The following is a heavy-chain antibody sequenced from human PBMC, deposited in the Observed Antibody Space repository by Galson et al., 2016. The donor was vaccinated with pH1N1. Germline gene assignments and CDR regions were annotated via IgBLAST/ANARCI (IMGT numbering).Heavy chain of an antibody. Sequence: SLRLSCAASGFSLSSFWMTWVRQAPAKGLEWVANINEDGSKIYYVDSVKGRFTISRDNAKNSLYLQMNSLRAEDTAVYSCAGSIGHIGAHWGQRTLVTVSS. V-gene: IGHV3-7*01. D-gene: IGHD5-12*01. CDR2: INEDGSKI. CDR1: GFSLSSFW. J-gene: IGHJ4*02. CDR3: AGSIGHIGAH.